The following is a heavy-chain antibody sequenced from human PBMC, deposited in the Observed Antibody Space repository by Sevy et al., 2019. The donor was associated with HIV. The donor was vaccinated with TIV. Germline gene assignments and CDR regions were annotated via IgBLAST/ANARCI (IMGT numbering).Heavy chain of an antibody. Sequence: ASVKVSCKASGYYFTGYYVHWVRQAPGQGLEWMGWNNPNGGGTNIGQKFHGRVTMSRDTSITTAYMELTRLRSNDTGVYFCARSVYGSGTYLNDYWGQGTLVTVSS. CDR3: ARSVYGSGTYLNDY. V-gene: IGHV1-2*02. J-gene: IGHJ4*02. CDR2: NNPNGGGT. D-gene: IGHD3-10*01. CDR1: GYYFTGYY.